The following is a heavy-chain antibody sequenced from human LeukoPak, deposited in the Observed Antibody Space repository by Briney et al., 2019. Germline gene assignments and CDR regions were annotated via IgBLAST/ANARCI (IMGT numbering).Heavy chain of an antibody. V-gene: IGHV4-34*01. D-gene: IGHD6-19*01. CDR1: GGSFSGYY. J-gene: IGHJ4*02. CDR3: ARHGWLGVGGWY. CDR2: IYYSGST. Sequence: SETLSLTCAVYGGSFSGYYWSWIRQPQGKGLEWIGSIYYSGSTYYNPSLKSRVTISVDTSKNQFSLELRSVTAADTAVYSCARHGWLGVGGWYWGQGTLVTVSS.